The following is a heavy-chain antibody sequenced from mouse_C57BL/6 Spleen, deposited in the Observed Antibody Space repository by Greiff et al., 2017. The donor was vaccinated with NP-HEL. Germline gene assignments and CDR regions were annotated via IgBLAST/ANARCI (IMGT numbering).Heavy chain of an antibody. Sequence: QVQLQQPGAELVKPGASVKLSCKASGYTFTSYWMHWVKQRPGQGLEWIGMIHPNSGSTNYNEKFKSKATLTVDKSSSTAYMQLRSLTSEDSAVYYCASFGNYVYYAMDYWGQGTSVTVSS. CDR1: GYTFTSYW. V-gene: IGHV1-64*01. CDR2: IHPNSGST. CDR3: ASFGNYVYYAMDY. D-gene: IGHD2-1*01. J-gene: IGHJ4*01.